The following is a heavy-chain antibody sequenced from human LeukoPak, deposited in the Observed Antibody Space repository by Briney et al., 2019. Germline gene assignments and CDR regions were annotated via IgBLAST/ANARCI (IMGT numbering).Heavy chain of an antibody. D-gene: IGHD7-27*01. CDR2: IYYSGST. J-gene: IGHJ6*02. V-gene: IGHV4-59*01. Sequence: SETLSLTCTVSGGSISSYYWSWIRQPPEKGLEWIGYIYYSGSTNYNPSLKSRVTISVDTSKNQFSLKLSPVTAADTAVYYCARIPGAYYYYGMDVWGQGTTVTVSS. CDR3: ARIPGAYYYYGMDV. CDR1: GGSISSYY.